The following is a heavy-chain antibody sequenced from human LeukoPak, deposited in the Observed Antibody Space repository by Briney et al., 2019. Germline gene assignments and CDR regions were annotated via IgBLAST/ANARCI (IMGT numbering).Heavy chain of an antibody. Sequence: PGGSLRLSCAASGFTFSSYSMNWVRQAPGKGLEWMANIKQDGSEKYYVDSVKGRFTISRDNAKNSLYLQMNSLRAEDTAVYYCARDPGGATSPFDYWGQGTLVTVSS. D-gene: IGHD1-26*01. CDR1: GFTFSSYS. V-gene: IGHV3-7*01. CDR3: ARDPGGATSPFDY. J-gene: IGHJ4*02. CDR2: IKQDGSEK.